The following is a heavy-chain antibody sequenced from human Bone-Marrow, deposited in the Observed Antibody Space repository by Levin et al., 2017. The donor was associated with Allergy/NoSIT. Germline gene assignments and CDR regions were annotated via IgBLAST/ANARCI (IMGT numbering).Heavy chain of an antibody. CDR2: IKQDGSAK. J-gene: IGHJ5*02. D-gene: IGHD6-13*01. CDR1: GFTFSSYW. CDR3: ARAKGKQLTGFDP. Sequence: PGGSLRLSCAASGFTFSSYWMSWVRQAPGKGLEWVANIKQDGSAKYYVDSVKGRFTISRDNAKNSLYLQMNSLRAEDTAVYYWARAKGKQLTGFDPWGQGTLVTVSS. V-gene: IGHV3-7*01.